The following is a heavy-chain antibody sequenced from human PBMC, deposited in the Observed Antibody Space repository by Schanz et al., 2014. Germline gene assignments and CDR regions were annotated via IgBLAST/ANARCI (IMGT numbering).Heavy chain of an antibody. Sequence: EVQLVESGGGWVQPGGSLRLSCAASGFTFSDYSMNWVRQAPGKGPEWVSYIRSSSTPIYYADSVKGRFTISRDNAKNSLYLQMNSLRAEDTAVYYCARWFLIRGVILDSWGQGTLVTVSS. CDR3: ARWFLIRGVILDS. CDR1: GFTFSDYS. V-gene: IGHV3-48*01. D-gene: IGHD3-10*01. CDR2: IRSSSTPI. J-gene: IGHJ4*02.